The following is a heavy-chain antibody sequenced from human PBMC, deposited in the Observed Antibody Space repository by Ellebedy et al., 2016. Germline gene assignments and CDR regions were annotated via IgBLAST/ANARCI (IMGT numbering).Heavy chain of an antibody. D-gene: IGHD6-13*01. CDR1: GFTFRSHC. Sequence: GGSLRLSCAASGFTFRSHCMNWVRQAPGKGLEWVAHISRDGSGKYYVDSVKGRFTIPRDNAKQSLYLQMKSLRAEDTAVYYCARDSEYSNRWNGNAFDIWGQGTMVTVSS. CDR3: ARDSEYSNRWNGNAFDI. V-gene: IGHV3-7*01. J-gene: IGHJ3*02. CDR2: ISRDGSGK.